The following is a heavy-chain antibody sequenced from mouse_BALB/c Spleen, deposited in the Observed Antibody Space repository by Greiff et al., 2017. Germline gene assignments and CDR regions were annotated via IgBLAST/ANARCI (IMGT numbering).Heavy chain of an antibody. CDR2: ISSGSSTI. CDR3: ARITTGYFDY. D-gene: IGHD1-1*01. Sequence: EVQLQESGGGLVQPGGSRKLSCAASGFTFSSFGMHWVRQAPEKGLEWVAYISSGSSTIYYADTVKGRFTISRDNPKNTLFLQMTSLRSEDTAMYYCARITTGYFDYWGQGTTLTVSS. J-gene: IGHJ2*01. CDR1: GFTFSSFG. V-gene: IGHV5-17*02.